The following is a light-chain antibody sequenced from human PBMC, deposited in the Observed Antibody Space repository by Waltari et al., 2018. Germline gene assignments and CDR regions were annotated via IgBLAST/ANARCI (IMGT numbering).Light chain of an antibody. CDR3: QAWDSSTHVV. J-gene: IGLJ2*01. CDR2: QDS. CDR1: ELGDKY. V-gene: IGLV3-1*01. Sequence: SDELTQPPSVSVSPGQAASITCSGDELGDKYACWYQQKPGQSPVLVIYQDSKRPSGIPERFSGSNSGNTATLTISGTQAMDEADYYCQAWDSSTHVVFGGGTKLTVL.